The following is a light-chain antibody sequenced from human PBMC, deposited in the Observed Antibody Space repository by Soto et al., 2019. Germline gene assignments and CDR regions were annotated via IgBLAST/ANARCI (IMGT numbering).Light chain of an antibody. Sequence: EILLTQSPGTLSLSAGERATLSCRASQSVSNNYLAWYQQKPGQAPRVLIYGASNRATGIPERFSGSGSGTDFTLTISRLEPEDFEVYYCQQYGSSPTTFGQGTRLEIK. CDR3: QQYGSSPTT. J-gene: IGKJ5*01. V-gene: IGKV3-20*01. CDR1: QSVSNNY. CDR2: GAS.